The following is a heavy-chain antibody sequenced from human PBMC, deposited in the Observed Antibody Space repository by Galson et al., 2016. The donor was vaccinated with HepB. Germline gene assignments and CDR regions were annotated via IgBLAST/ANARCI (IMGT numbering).Heavy chain of an antibody. V-gene: IGHV3-9*01. Sequence: SLRLSCAASGFTFDDYAVHWVRQAPGKGLEWVSGISWNSGNTGYADSVKGRFTISRDNAKDSLYLQMNSLRPEDTALYFCAKAAQYCSSSSCRNWFDPWGLGTLVTVSS. J-gene: IGHJ5*02. CDR3: AKAAQYCSSSSCRNWFDP. D-gene: IGHD2-2*01. CDR2: ISWNSGNT. CDR1: GFTFDDYA.